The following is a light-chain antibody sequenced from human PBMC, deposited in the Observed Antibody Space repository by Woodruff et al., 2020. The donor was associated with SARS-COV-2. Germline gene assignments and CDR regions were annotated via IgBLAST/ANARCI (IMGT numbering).Light chain of an antibody. J-gene: IGLJ3*02. V-gene: IGLV4-69*01. CDR3: QTWGTGIRV. CDR2: LNSDGSH. CDR1: SGHSSYA. Sequence: ASVKLTCTLDSGHSSYAIAWHQQQPEKGPRYLMKLNSDGSHNKGDGIPDRFSGSSSGAERYLTISSLQSEDEADYYCQTWGTGIRVFGGGTKLT.